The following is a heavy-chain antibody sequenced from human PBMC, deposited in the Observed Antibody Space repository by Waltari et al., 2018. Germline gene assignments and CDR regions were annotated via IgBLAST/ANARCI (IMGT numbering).Heavy chain of an antibody. V-gene: IGHV4-34*01. CDR1: GGSFSGYY. D-gene: IGHD6-19*01. J-gene: IGHJ4*02. CDR3: ARGRRPGYSSGWYGPRLDY. CDR2: INHSGST. Sequence: QVQLQQWGAGLLKPSEPLSLPCAVYGGSFSGYYWSWIPQPPGTGLEWIGEINHSGSTNYNPSLKSLVTISVDTSKNQFSLKLSSVTAADTAVYYCARGRRPGYSSGWYGPRLDYWGQGTLVTVSS.